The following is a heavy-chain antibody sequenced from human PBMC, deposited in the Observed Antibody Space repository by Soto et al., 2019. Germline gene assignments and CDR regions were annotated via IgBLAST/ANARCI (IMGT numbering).Heavy chain of an antibody. CDR3: VRDRADFSSTYYHYFSV. CDR1: GGSITPYK. V-gene: IGHV4-59*12. D-gene: IGHD6-13*01. Sequence: SETLSLTCTVSGGSITPYKWSWIRQSPGKGLEWIAYMYSTGTTNFNPSLKSRLTMSMDMSKNQVSLNLTSVTAADTAVYYCVRDRADFSSTYYHYFSVWGRGTLVTVSS. CDR2: MYSTGTT. J-gene: IGHJ2*01.